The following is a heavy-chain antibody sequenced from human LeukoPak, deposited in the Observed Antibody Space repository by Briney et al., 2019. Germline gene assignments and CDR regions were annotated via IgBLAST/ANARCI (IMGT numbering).Heavy chain of an antibody. J-gene: IGHJ3*02. Sequence: ASVTVSCTASGYTFTGYYMHWVRQAPGQGLEWMGWINPNSGGTNYAQKLQGRVTMTRDTSISTAYMELSRLRSDDTAVYYCARERPHYYDSSGHRNGAFDIWGQGTMVTVSS. V-gene: IGHV1-2*02. CDR3: ARERPHYYDSSGHRNGAFDI. D-gene: IGHD3-22*01. CDR1: GYTFTGYY. CDR2: INPNSGGT.